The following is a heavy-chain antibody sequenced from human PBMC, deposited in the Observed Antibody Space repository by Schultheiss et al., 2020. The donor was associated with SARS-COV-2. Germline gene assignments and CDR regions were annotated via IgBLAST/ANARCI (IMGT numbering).Heavy chain of an antibody. Sequence: SETLSLTCTVSGGSISSGSYYWSWIRQPAGKGLEWIGRIYTSGSTYYNPSLKSRVTISVDTSKNQFSLKLSSVTAADTAVYYCARDALGCFDYWGQGTLVTVSS. V-gene: IGHV4-61*02. CDR1: GGSISSGSYY. J-gene: IGHJ4*02. CDR3: ARDALGCFDY. CDR2: IYTSGST.